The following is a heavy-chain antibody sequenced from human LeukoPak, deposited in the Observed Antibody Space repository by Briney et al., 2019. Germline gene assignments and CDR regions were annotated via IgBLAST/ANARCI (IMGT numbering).Heavy chain of an antibody. CDR3: ARGRGGSGYLDY. CDR1: GFTFSDHY. D-gene: IGHD6-19*01. J-gene: IGHJ4*02. CDR2: TRNKANSYTT. Sequence: VGSLRLSCAASGFTFSDHYMDWVRQAPGKGLEWVGRTRNKANSYTTEYAASVKGRFTISRDDSKNSLYLQMNSLKTEDTAVYYCARGRGGSGYLDYWGQGTLVTVSS. V-gene: IGHV3-72*01.